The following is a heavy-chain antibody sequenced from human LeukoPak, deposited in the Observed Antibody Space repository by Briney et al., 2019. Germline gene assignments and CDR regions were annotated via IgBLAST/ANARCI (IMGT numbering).Heavy chain of an antibody. V-gene: IGHV1-2*06. D-gene: IGHD4-11*01. CDR1: GYTFTGYY. CDR2: INPNSGGT. J-gene: IGHJ4*02. Sequence: GASVKVSCKAPGYTFTGYYMHWVRQASGQGLEWMGRINPNSGGTNYAQKFQGRVTMTRDTSISTAYMELSRLRSDDTAVYYCARALYSNYAGGYWGQGTLVTVSS. CDR3: ARALYSNYAGGY.